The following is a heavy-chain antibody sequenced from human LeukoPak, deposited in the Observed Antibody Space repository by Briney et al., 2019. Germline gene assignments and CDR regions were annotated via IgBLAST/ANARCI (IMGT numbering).Heavy chain of an antibody. CDR2: INPNSGGT. CDR1: GYTFTGYY. D-gene: IGHD6-13*01. J-gene: IGHJ3*02. Sequence: ASVKVSCKASGYTFTGYYMHWVRQAPGQGLEWMGWINPNSGGTNYAQKFQGWVTMTRDTSIGTAYMELSRLRSDDTAVYYCARVAAAGTSAFDIWGQGTMVTVSS. V-gene: IGHV1-2*04. CDR3: ARVAAAGTSAFDI.